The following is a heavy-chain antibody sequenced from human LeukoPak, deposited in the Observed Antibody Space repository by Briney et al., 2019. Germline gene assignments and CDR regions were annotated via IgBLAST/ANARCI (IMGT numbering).Heavy chain of an antibody. CDR2: ISYDGSNK. J-gene: IGHJ4*02. Sequence: PGGSLRLSCAASGFTFSSYAMRWVRQAPGKGLEWVAVISYDGSNKYYADSVKGRFTISRDNSKNTLYLQMNSLRAEDTAVYYCARGPTWSGYYLIDYWGQGTLVTVSS. V-gene: IGHV3-30*04. CDR1: GFTFSSYA. D-gene: IGHD3-3*01. CDR3: ARGPTWSGYYLIDY.